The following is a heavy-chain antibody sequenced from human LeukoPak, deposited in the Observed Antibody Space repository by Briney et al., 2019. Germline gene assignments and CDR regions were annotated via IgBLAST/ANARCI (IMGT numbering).Heavy chain of an antibody. CDR3: ARDAVGYCSGGSCYSHYYYGMDV. D-gene: IGHD2-15*01. Sequence: GGSLRLSCAASGFTFSSYWMSWVRQAPGKGLEWVANIKQDGSEKYYVDSVKGRFTISRDSAKNSLYLQMNSLRAEDTAVYYCARDAVGYCSGGSCYSHYYYGMDVWGQGTTVTVSS. V-gene: IGHV3-7*01. CDR1: GFTFSSYW. J-gene: IGHJ6*02. CDR2: IKQDGSEK.